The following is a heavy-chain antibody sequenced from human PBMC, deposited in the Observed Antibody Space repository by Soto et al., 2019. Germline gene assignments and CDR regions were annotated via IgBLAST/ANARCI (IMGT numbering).Heavy chain of an antibody. CDR3: ARDREKYSSSWLNYYYYGMDV. J-gene: IGHJ6*02. CDR2: IKQDGSEK. CDR1: GFTFSSYW. V-gene: IGHV3-7*01. Sequence: HPGGSLRLSCAASGFTFSSYWMSWVRQAPGKGLEWVANIKQDGSEKYYVDSVKGRFTISRDNAKNSLYLQMNSLRAGDTAVYYCARDREKYSSSWLNYYYYGMDVWGQGTTDTVSS. D-gene: IGHD6-13*01.